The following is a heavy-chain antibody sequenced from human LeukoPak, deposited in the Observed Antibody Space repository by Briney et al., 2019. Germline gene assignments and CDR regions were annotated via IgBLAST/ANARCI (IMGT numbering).Heavy chain of an antibody. Sequence: GGSLRLSCAASGFTFSSSGMHWVRQAPGKGLEWVAVIWHDGSNIYYADSVKGRFTVSRDNSKNTLYLQMNSLRGDDTAVYYCAGEGGPSRGTVVAHRDYWGQGTLVSVSS. CDR1: GFTFSSSG. J-gene: IGHJ4*02. CDR2: IWHDGSNI. D-gene: IGHD1-26*01. V-gene: IGHV3-33*01. CDR3: AGEGGPSRGTVVAHRDY.